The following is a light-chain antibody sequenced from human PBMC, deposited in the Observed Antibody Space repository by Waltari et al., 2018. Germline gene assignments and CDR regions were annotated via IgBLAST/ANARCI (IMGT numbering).Light chain of an antibody. J-gene: IGLJ2*01. Sequence: QSALTQPASVSGSPGQSITISCTGTSSDVGGYNYVSWYQQHPGKAPNLMIYEVSNRPSGVSNRFSGSKSGNTASLTISGLQAEAEADYYCSSYTSSSTLVVFGGGTKLTVL. CDR3: SSYTSSSTLVV. V-gene: IGLV2-14*01. CDR2: EVS. CDR1: SSDVGGYNY.